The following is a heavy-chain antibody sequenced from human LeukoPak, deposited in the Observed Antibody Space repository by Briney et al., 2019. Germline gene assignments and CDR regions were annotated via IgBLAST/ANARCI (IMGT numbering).Heavy chain of an antibody. J-gene: IGHJ4*02. V-gene: IGHV3-21*05. Sequence: GGSLRLSCAASEFTFSSYAMSWVRQAPGKGLEWVSYISSSSSYIYYADSVKGRFTISRDNAKNSLYLQMNSLRAEDTAVYYCARDWWDSSGYYDYWGQGTLVTVSS. CDR3: ARDWWDSSGYYDY. D-gene: IGHD3-22*01. CDR2: ISSSSSYI. CDR1: EFTFSSYA.